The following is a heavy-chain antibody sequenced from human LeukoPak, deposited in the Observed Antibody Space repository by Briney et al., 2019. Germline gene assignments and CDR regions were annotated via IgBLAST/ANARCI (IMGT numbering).Heavy chain of an antibody. CDR2: ISGSGGST. V-gene: IGHV3-23*01. CDR1: GFTFSNYW. D-gene: IGHD3-3*01. J-gene: IGHJ4*02. Sequence: GGSLRLSCAASGFTFSNYWIHWVRQAPGKGLEWVSAISGSGGSTYYADSVKGRFTISRDNSKNTLYLQMNSLRAEDTAVYYCAVPYDFWSGYSDYWGQGTLVTVSS. CDR3: AVPYDFWSGYSDY.